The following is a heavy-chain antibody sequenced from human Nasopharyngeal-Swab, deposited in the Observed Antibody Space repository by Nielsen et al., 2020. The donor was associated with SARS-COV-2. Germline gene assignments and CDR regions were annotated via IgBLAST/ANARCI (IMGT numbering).Heavy chain of an antibody. CDR1: GDSVSSSSAA. V-gene: IGHV6-1*01. CDR2: TYYKSKWYN. J-gene: IGHJ6*03. Sequence: SETLSLTCAISGDSVSSSSAAWNWTRQSPSRGLEWLGRTYYKSKWYNDYAVSVKSRITIKPDTSKNQFSLHLNSVTPEDTAVYYCARARGAYGDYYYYYYTDVWGKGTTVTVSS. CDR3: ARARGAYGDYYYYYYTDV. D-gene: IGHD4-17*01.